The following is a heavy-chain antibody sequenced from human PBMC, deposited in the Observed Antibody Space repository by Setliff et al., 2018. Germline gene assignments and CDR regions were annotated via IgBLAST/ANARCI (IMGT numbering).Heavy chain of an antibody. D-gene: IGHD1-26*01. CDR3: AGDRSLGATRRLAY. V-gene: IGHV1-69*13. J-gene: IGHJ4*02. Sequence: ASVKVSCKASGYTFTSYGISWVRQAPGQGLEWMGGIIPMFGPANYAQKFQGRVTITADEPTSTAYMELRSLRSDDTAVYYCAGDRSLGATRRLAYWGQGTLVTVSS. CDR2: IIPMFGPA. CDR1: GYTFTSYG.